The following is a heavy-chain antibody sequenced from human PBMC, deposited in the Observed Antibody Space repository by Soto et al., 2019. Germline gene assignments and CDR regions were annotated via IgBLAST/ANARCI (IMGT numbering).Heavy chain of an antibody. CDR1: GYTFTSYA. Sequence: QVQLVQSGAEEKKPGASVKVSCKASGYTFTSYAMHWVRQAPGQRLEWMGWINAGNGNTKYSQKFQGRVTITRDTSASTAYMELSSLRPEEAAVYYCARSIVGVTALDYWGQGTLVTVSS. V-gene: IGHV1-3*05. D-gene: IGHD2-21*02. CDR2: INAGNGNT. J-gene: IGHJ4*02. CDR3: ARSIVGVTALDY.